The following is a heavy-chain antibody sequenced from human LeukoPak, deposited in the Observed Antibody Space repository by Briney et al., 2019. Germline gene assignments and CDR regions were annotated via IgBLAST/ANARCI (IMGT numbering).Heavy chain of an antibody. V-gene: IGHV3-48*03. CDR1: GFTFSSYE. CDR3: ARGRVLLWFGELSRPVYFDY. D-gene: IGHD3-10*01. J-gene: IGHJ4*02. Sequence: GGSLRLSCAASGFTFSSYEMNWVRQAPGKGLEWVSYISSSGSTIYYADSVKGRFTISRDNAKNSLYLQMNSLRAEDTAVYYCARGRVLLWFGELSRPVYFDYWGQGTLVTVSS. CDR2: ISSSGSTI.